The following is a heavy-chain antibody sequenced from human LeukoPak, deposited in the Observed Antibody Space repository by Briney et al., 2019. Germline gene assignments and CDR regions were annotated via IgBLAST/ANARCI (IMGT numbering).Heavy chain of an antibody. Sequence: GGSLRLSCAASGFTFSSYAMSWVRQVPGKGLEWVSVISGSGDNTYYADSVKGRFTISRDNSKNMLYLQMNSLRAEDTAVYYCAKDLSTAAKYYLDYWGQGTLVTVSS. J-gene: IGHJ4*02. CDR1: GFTFSSYA. D-gene: IGHD2/OR15-2a*01. CDR3: AKDLSTAAKYYLDY. V-gene: IGHV3-23*01. CDR2: ISGSGDNT.